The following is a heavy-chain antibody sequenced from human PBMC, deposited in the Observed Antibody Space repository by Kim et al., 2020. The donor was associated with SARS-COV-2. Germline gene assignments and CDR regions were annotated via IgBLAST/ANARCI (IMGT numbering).Heavy chain of an antibody. D-gene: IGHD5-12*01. J-gene: IGHJ6*02. V-gene: IGHV5-51*01. CDR1: GYSFTSYW. CDR3: ARLGRSYSGYGKESVRPGLCGMDV. Sequence: GESLKISCKGSGYSFTSYWNGWVRQMPGKGLEWMGIIYPGDSDTRYSPSFQGQVTISADKSISTAYLQWSSLKASDTAMYYCARLGRSYSGYGKESVRPGLCGMDVWGQGTTVTVSS. CDR2: IYPGDSDT.